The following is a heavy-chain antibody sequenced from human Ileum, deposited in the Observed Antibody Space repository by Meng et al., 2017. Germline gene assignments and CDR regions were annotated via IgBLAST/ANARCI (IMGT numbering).Heavy chain of an antibody. CDR3: AKVRGYDSSGYYPRPPLYYFDY. CDR2: ISGSGGST. Sequence: GESLKISCAASGFTFSSYAMSWVRQAPGKGLEWVSAISGSGGSTYYADSVKGRFTISRDNSKNTLYLQMNSLGAEDTAVYYCAKVRGYDSSGYYPRPPLYYFDYWGQGTLVTVSS. CDR1: GFTFSSYA. D-gene: IGHD3-22*01. J-gene: IGHJ4*02. V-gene: IGHV3-23*01.